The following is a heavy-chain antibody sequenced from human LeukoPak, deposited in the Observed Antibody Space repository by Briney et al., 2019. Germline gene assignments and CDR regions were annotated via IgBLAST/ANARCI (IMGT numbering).Heavy chain of an antibody. CDR2: IYTSGST. D-gene: IGHD2-21*01. CDR3: AREIVRGHYYYGMDV. J-gene: IGHJ6*02. Sequence: SETLSLTCTVSGGSISSYYWSWIQQPAGKGLEWIGRIYTSGSTNYNPSLKSRVTMSVDTSKNQFSLKLSSVTAADTAVYYCAREIVRGHYYYGMDVWGQGTTVTVSS. V-gene: IGHV4-4*07. CDR1: GGSISSYY.